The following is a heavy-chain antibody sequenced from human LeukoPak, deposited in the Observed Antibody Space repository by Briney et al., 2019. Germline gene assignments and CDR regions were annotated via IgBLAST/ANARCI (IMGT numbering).Heavy chain of an antibody. CDR3: ARDAPLLWFGELLPDLIFDY. CDR1: GYTFTSYG. J-gene: IGHJ4*02. CDR2: ISAYNGNT. V-gene: IGHV1-18*01. D-gene: IGHD3-10*01. Sequence: ASVKVSCKASGYTFTSYGISWVRQAPGQGLEWMGWISAYNGNTNYAQKLQGRVTMTTDTSTSTAYMELRSLRSDDTAVYYCARDAPLLWFGELLPDLIFDYWGQGTLVTVSS.